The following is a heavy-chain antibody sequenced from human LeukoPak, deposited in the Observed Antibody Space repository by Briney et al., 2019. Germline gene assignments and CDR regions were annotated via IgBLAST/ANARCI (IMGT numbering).Heavy chain of an antibody. CDR1: GFTFSSYS. D-gene: IGHD6-19*01. J-gene: IGHJ4*02. CDR3: ARISSLAGAGIN. Sequence: PGGSLRLSCAASGFTFSSYSMNWVRQAPGKGLEGVSYISSSGSTIYYADSVKGRFTISRDNAKNSLYLQMISLRAEDTAVYYCARISSLAGAGINWGQGTLVTVSS. V-gene: IGHV3-48*04. CDR2: ISSSGSTI.